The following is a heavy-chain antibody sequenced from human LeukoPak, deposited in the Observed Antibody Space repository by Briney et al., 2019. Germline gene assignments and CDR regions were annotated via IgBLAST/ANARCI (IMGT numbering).Heavy chain of an antibody. D-gene: IGHD2-8*01. J-gene: IGHJ3*02. CDR1: GGTFSSYA. CDR3: ASELYPDAFDI. CDR2: IIPIFGTA. V-gene: IGHV1-69*13. Sequence: ASVKVSCKASGGTFSSYAISWVRQAPGQGLEWMGGIIPIFGTANYAQKFQGRVTITADESTSTAYMELSSLRSEDTALYYCASELYPDAFDIWGQGTMVTVSS.